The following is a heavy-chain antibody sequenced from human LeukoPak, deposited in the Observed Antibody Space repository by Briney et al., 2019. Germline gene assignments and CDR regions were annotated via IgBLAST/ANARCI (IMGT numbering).Heavy chain of an antibody. CDR1: EYTFTGYY. CDR3: ARVPRSGSYIYFDY. V-gene: IGHV1-2*06. D-gene: IGHD3-10*01. J-gene: IGHJ4*02. Sequence: WASVKVSCKASEYTFTGYYIHWVRQAPGQGLEWMGRLNPNTGGTNYAQNFQGRVTMTRDTSISTVCMELSSLRSDDTALYYCARVPRSGSYIYFDYWGQGTLVTVSS. CDR2: LNPNTGGT.